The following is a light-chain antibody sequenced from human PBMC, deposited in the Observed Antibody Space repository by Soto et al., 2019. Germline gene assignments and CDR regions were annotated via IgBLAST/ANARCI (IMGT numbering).Light chain of an antibody. CDR1: QSVSSSY. CDR3: QQYGSSPPIT. V-gene: IGKV3-20*01. J-gene: IGKJ5*01. CDR2: GAS. Sequence: EIVLTQSPGTLSLSPGEGATLSFRASQSVSSSYLAWYQQKPGQAPRVLIYGASSRATGIPDRFSGSGSGTDFTLTISRLEPEDFAVYYCQQYGSSPPITFGQGTRLEIK.